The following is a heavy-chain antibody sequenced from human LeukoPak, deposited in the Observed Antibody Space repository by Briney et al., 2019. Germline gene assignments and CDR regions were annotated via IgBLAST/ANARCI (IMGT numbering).Heavy chain of an antibody. V-gene: IGHV1-2*02. CDR2: INPHSGAT. Sequence: ASVKVSCKASGYTFTVYYMHWVRQAPGQGLEWMGWINPHSGATHYAEKFQGRVTMTRDTSMSTAYLELSWLRSDDTAMFYCARDRAEHLLLSLGTPDYYMDVWGKGTTVTVSS. D-gene: IGHD3-10*01. CDR1: GYTFTVYY. CDR3: ARDRAEHLLLSLGTPDYYMDV. J-gene: IGHJ6*03.